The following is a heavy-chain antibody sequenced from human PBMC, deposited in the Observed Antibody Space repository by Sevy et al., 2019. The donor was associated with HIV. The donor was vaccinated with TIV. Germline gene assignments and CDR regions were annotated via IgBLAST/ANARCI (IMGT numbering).Heavy chain of an antibody. D-gene: IGHD1-20*01. CDR3: ARPTSGLSEYEPLDNARFYGMDV. CDR1: GFTFRSYS. Sequence: GGSLRLSCAASGFTFRSYSMNWVRQAPGRGLEWVSSITSSSSFIFYADSVKGRFTISRDNAKNSLFLQMNSLRAEDTAVYYCARPTSGLSEYEPLDNARFYGMDVGGQGTTVTVSS. CDR2: ITSSSSFI. V-gene: IGHV3-21*01. J-gene: IGHJ6*02.